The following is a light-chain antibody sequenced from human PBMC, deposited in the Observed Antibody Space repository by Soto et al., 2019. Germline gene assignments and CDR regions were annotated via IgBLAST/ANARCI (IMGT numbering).Light chain of an antibody. CDR3: QKHNSAPFT. CDR2: SAS. Sequence: DIQMTQSPSSLSASVGDRVTITCRASQGISNYLAWYQQKPGKVPKLLIYSASTLQLGVPSRFSGSGSGPDFTLTISSLQPEDVATYYCQKHNSAPFTFGPGTKVDIK. V-gene: IGKV1-27*01. CDR1: QGISNY. J-gene: IGKJ3*01.